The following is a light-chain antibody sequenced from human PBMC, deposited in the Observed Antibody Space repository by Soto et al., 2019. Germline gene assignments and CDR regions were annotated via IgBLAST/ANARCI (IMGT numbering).Light chain of an antibody. CDR2: DAS. CDR3: QQYNNWPPWT. CDR1: QSVSNN. Sequence: ILMTQSPATLSVSPGERATLSCRASQSVSNNLAWYQQKPGQAPRLLIYDASTRATGIPARFSGSGSGTDFTLTISGLQSEDLPVSYWQQYNNWPPWTFGQGTKVEIK. J-gene: IGKJ1*01. V-gene: IGKV3-15*01.